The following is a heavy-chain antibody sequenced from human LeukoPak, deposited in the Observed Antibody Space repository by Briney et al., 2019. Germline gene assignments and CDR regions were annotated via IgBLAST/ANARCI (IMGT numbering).Heavy chain of an antibody. CDR2: IKGDGSSK. V-gene: IGHV3-7*03. D-gene: IGHD3-22*01. CDR1: GFTFSNYW. J-gene: IGHJ4*02. Sequence: GGSLRLSCAASGFTFSNYWMSWVHQAPGKGLEWVANIKGDGSSKYYMDSVKGRFTISRDNAKSSLYLQMNTLRAEDTAVYYCATSHDSSGNDWGQGTLVTVSS. CDR3: ATSHDSSGND.